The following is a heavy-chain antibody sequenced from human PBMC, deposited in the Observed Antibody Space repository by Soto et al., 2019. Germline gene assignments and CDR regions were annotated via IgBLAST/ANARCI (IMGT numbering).Heavy chain of an antibody. CDR2: MNPNSGNT. CDR1: GYTFTSYD. CDR3: ARGPYYGGNSSLVGPSPFDY. V-gene: IGHV1-8*01. J-gene: IGHJ4*02. D-gene: IGHD4-17*01. Sequence: GASVKVSCKASGYTFTSYDINWVRQATGQGLEWMGWMNPNSGNTGYAQKFQGRVTMARNTSISTAYMELSSLRSEDTAVYYCARGPYYGGNSSLVGPSPFDYWGQGTLLTVSS.